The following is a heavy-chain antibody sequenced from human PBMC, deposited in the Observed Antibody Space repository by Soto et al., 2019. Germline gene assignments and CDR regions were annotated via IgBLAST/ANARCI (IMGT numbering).Heavy chain of an antibody. Sequence: VQLVESGGGLVQPGGSLKLSCAASGFIVSGFGIHWVRQASGKGLEWVGRIRDKGNNYATTYTASMKGRFTISRDDSETTAFLQMNSLITEDTAVYYCARYRPGSGALDYWGQGTLGTVSS. J-gene: IGHJ4*02. CDR2: IRDKGNNYAT. CDR1: GFIVSGFG. D-gene: IGHD3-10*01. V-gene: IGHV3-73*02. CDR3: ARYRPGSGALDY.